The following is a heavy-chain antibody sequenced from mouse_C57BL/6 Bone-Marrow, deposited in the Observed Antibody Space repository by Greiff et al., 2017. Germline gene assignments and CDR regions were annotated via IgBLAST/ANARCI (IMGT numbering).Heavy chain of an antibody. D-gene: IGHD2-12*01. V-gene: IGHV1-50*01. CDR2: IDPSDSYT. J-gene: IGHJ3*01. CDR1: GYTFTSYW. Sequence: QVQLQQPGAELVKPGASVKLSCKASGYTFTSYWMQCVKQRPGQGLEWIGEIDPSDSYTNYNQKFKGKATLTVDTSSSTAYMQLSSLTSEDSAVYYCARGDYSSFAYWGQGTLVTVSA. CDR3: ARGDYSSFAY.